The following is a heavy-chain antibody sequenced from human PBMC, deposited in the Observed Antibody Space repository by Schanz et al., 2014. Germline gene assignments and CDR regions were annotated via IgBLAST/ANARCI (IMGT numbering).Heavy chain of an antibody. Sequence: EVQLVESGGGLVQPGRSLRLSCAASGFTFDDHAMHWVRQVPGKGLEWVSGISWNSGNIAYADSVKGRFTISRDNAKNSLYLQMNSLRAEDTAVYYCAKIWKGHPIEVRPGWSDGMDVWGQGTTVTVSS. V-gene: IGHV3-9*01. CDR3: AKIWKGHPIEVRPGWSDGMDV. CDR1: GFTFDDHA. D-gene: IGHD6-6*01. J-gene: IGHJ6*02. CDR2: ISWNSGNI.